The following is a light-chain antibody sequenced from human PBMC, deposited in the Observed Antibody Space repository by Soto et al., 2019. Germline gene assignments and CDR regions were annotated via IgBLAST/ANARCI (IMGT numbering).Light chain of an antibody. CDR2: ATS. CDR3: QQSYSTLWT. V-gene: IGKV1-39*01. J-gene: IGKJ1*01. CDR1: QTDSSY. Sequence: DVQLTQAPSSPSASVGDRYTITCRGSQTDSSYLSWYQQQPWKAPKLLICATSSLQSGVPSRFSGSGSWTDCTITICSLQPEDFATYYCQQSYSTLWTFGQGTKVDIK.